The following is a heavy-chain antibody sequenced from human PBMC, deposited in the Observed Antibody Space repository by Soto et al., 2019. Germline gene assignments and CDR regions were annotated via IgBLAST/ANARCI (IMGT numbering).Heavy chain of an antibody. D-gene: IGHD2-15*01. V-gene: IGHV3-9*01. CDR2: ISWSSRAT. CDR1: GFTFDDYA. CDR3: AKDMDSRSGAYYHYGMDV. J-gene: IGHJ6*02. Sequence: EVQLVDSGGDLVQPGRSLRLSCAASGFTFDDYAMHWVRQAPGKGLEWVSGISWSSRATDYADSVKGRFSISRDNAKNSLYLQMNSLRPEDTALYFCAKDMDSRSGAYYHYGMDVWGRGTTVTVSS.